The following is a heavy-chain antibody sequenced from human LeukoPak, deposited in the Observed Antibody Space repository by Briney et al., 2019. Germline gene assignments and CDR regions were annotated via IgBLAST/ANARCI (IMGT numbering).Heavy chain of an antibody. CDR3: ATGGLNYFDY. J-gene: IGHJ4*02. V-gene: IGHV3-53*04. D-gene: IGHD3-10*01. Sequence: QAXGXGLELVSVIYSAGTTYYADSVKGRFPISRHNSKNTLYLQMNSLRAEDTAVYYCATGGLNYFDYWGQGTLVTVSS. CDR2: IYSAGTT.